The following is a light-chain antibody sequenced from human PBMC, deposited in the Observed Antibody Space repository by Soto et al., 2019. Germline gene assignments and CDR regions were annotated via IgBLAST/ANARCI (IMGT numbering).Light chain of an antibody. V-gene: IGKV3-20*01. CDR1: QSVFSS. Sequence: EMVLTQSPGTLSLSPGERATLFCRASQSVFSSLAWYQQRPGQAPRLLIYDTSNRATGIPARFSGSGSGTDFTLIISRLEPEDFAVYYCQQFGTPPWTFGQGTKVDI. CDR3: QQFGTPPWT. CDR2: DTS. J-gene: IGKJ1*01.